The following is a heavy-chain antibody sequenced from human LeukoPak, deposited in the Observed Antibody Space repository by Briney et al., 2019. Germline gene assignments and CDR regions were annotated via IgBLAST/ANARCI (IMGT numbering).Heavy chain of an antibody. D-gene: IGHD2-15*01. J-gene: IGHJ4*02. Sequence: SGTLSLTCAASGGSICSSNWWSWVRQPPGKGLEWIGEIYHSGSTNYNPSLKSRVTISVDKSKNQFSRKLSSVTAADTAVYYCARVSGWFQGTYYFDYWGQGTLVTVSS. CDR2: IYHSGST. CDR1: GGSICSSNW. V-gene: IGHV4-4*02. CDR3: ARVSGWFQGTYYFDY.